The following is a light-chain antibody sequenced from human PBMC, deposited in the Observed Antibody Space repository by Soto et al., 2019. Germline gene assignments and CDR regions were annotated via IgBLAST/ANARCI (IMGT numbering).Light chain of an antibody. V-gene: IGKV1-5*01. CDR2: DAS. CDR3: QQYQGYSGT. Sequence: DIQMTHSPSTLSASVGDRVTITCWASQSISTWLAWYQQKSGRAPRLLISDASGLHTGVPTRFRGSASGTEFTLTISSLQPDDFATYYCQQYQGYSGTFGQGTKV. CDR1: QSISTW. J-gene: IGKJ1*01.